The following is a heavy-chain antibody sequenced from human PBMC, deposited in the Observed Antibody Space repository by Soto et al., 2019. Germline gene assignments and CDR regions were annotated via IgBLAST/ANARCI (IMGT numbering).Heavy chain of an antibody. D-gene: IGHD2-2*01. V-gene: IGHV1-2*04. Sequence: ASVKVSCKASGYTFTGYYMHWVRQAPGQGLEWMGWINPNSGGTNYAQKFQGWVTMTRDTSISTAYMELSRLRSDDTAVYYCARSPIVVVPAASDAFDIWGQGTMVTVS. CDR2: INPNSGGT. J-gene: IGHJ3*02. CDR1: GYTFTGYY. CDR3: ARSPIVVVPAASDAFDI.